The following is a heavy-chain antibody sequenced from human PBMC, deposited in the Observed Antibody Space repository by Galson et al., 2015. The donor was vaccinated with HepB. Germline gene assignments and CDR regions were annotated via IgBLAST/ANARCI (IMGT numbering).Heavy chain of an antibody. Sequence: SLRLSCAVSGLTSSNYWMSWVRQSPGKGLEWVLEWVASINRDGSQKEYVDSVKGRFTISRDNAKNSLSLQMNSLRDDDTAVYYCVANRWWGQGTLVTVSS. V-gene: IGHV3-7*03. J-gene: IGHJ4*02. CDR1: GLTSSNYW. CDR2: INRDGSQK. CDR3: VANRW. D-gene: IGHD2-15*01.